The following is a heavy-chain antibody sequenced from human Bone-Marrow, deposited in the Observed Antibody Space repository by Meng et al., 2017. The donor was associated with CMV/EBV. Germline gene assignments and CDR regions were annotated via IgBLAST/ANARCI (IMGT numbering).Heavy chain of an antibody. D-gene: IGHD2-2*01. V-gene: IGHV3-30-3*01. CDR3: AREPAIVVVPAASIGLDY. CDR2: ISYDGSNK. CDR1: TFSSYA. Sequence: TFSSYAMHWVRKAPGKGLEWVAVISYDGSNKYYADSVKGRFTISRDNSKNTLYLQMNSLRAEDTAVYYGAREPAIVVVPAASIGLDYWGQGTLVTVSS. J-gene: IGHJ4*02.